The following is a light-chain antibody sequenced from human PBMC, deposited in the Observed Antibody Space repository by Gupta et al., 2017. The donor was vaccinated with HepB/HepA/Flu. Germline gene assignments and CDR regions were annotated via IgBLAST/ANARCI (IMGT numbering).Light chain of an antibody. CDR1: QDVHTN. J-gene: IGKJ1*01. V-gene: IGKV3-15*01. Sequence: EIVMTQSPATLSVSPGERVAYSCRASQDVHTNLAWMQQKPGQAPKVLYDGASARATGVPARFIGCGSRKEFTLTITSLHAEGVAVYVCQQYNNWPWTFGQGTKAEI. CDR3: QQYNNWPWT. CDR2: GAS.